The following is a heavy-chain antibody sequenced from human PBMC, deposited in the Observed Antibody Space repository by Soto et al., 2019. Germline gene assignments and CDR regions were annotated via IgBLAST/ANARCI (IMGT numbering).Heavy chain of an antibody. V-gene: IGHV1-18*01. D-gene: IGHD3-10*01. J-gene: IGHJ4*02. Sequence: GVSVKVPCKASGYTFTSYGISWVRQAPGQGLEWMGWISAYNGNTNYAQKLQGRVTMTTDTSTSTAYMELRSLRSDDTAVYYCARDSPDYYGSGRVFDYWGQGTLVTVSS. CDR3: ARDSPDYYGSGRVFDY. CDR1: GYTFTSYG. CDR2: ISAYNGNT.